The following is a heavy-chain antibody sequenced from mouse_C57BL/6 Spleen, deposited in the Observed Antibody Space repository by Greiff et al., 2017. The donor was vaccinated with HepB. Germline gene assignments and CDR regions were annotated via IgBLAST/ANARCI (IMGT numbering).Heavy chain of an antibody. Sequence: VQLQQSGAELAKPGASVKLSCKASGYTFTSYWMHWVKQRPGQGLEWIGEIDPSDSYTNYNQKFKGKSTLTVDKSSSTAYMQLSSLTSEDSAVYYCARYDYDGFAYWGQGTLVTVSA. CDR2: IDPSDSYT. CDR3: ARYDYDGFAY. J-gene: IGHJ3*01. CDR1: GYTFTSYW. V-gene: IGHV1-69*01. D-gene: IGHD2-4*01.